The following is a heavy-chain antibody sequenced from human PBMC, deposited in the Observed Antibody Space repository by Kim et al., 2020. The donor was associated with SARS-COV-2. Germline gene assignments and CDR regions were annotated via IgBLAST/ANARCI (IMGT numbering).Heavy chain of an antibody. CDR2: ISYIGST. J-gene: IGHJ4*02. Sequence: SETLSLTCSVSGASIRTSTSYFWAWVREHPGKGLEWIGSISYIGSTVYGPSLQSRVTRSVDTSKNHFSLSLRSVTAADTAVYYCAGHGMTHTSGYMYYIDYWGQGTLVTISS. V-gene: IGHV4-39*01. CDR1: GASIRTSTSYF. D-gene: IGHD5-18*01. CDR3: AGHGMTHTSGYMYYIDY.